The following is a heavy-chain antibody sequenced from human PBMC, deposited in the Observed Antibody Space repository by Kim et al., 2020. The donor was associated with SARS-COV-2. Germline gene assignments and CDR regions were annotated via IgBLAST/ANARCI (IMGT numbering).Heavy chain of an antibody. Sequence: GGSLRLSCAASGFTFRNYGMHWVRQAPGKGLEWVAVISYDGSNKYYADSVKGRFTISRDNSKNTLYLQMNSLRAEDTAVYYCAKRELSYYYGSGTYPGAFDIWGQGTIVTVSS. CDR1: GFTFRNYG. J-gene: IGHJ3*02. V-gene: IGHV3-30*18. CDR2: ISYDGSNK. CDR3: AKRELSYYYGSGTYPGAFDI. D-gene: IGHD3-10*01.